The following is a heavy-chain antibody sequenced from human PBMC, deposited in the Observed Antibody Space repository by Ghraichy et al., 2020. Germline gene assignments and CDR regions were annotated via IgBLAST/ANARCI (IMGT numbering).Heavy chain of an antibody. V-gene: IGHV3-21*01. J-gene: IGHJ6*02. CDR1: GFTFSSYS. CDR2: ISSSSSYI. Sequence: GRSLRLSCAASGFTFSSYSMNWVRQAPGKGLEWVSSISSSSSYIYYADSVKGRFTISRDNAKNSLYLQMNSLRAEDTAVYYCAREPLVAYYGMDVWGQGTTVTVSS. CDR3: AREPLVAYYGMDV. D-gene: IGHD5-12*01.